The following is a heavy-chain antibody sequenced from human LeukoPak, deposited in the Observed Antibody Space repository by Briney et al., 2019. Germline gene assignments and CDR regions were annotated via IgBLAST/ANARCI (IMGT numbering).Heavy chain of an antibody. J-gene: IGHJ4*02. CDR1: GFTFSSYS. D-gene: IGHD3-10*01. Sequence: PGGSLRLSCTASGFTFSSYSMNWVRQAPGKGLEWVSSISSGSTYLYYADSVKGRFTVSRDNAKNSLYLQMNSLRAEDTAVYYCARGNGPGSFLIDYWGQGTLVTVSS. V-gene: IGHV3-21*01. CDR3: ARGNGPGSFLIDY. CDR2: ISSGSTYL.